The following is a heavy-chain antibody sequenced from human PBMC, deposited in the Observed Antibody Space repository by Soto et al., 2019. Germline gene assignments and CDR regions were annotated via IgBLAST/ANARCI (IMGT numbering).Heavy chain of an antibody. CDR2: ISAHNGNT. CDR3: AGGRYGDY. V-gene: IGHV1-18*01. D-gene: IGHD1-1*01. J-gene: IGHJ4*02. Sequence: QVHLVQSGAEVKKPGASVKVSCQGSGYAFTTYGITWVRLAPGQGLEWMGWISAHNGNTNYAQKLQGRVTVTRDTSTSTAYMELRSLRYDDTAVYYCAGGRYGDYWGQGALVTVSS. CDR1: GYAFTTYG.